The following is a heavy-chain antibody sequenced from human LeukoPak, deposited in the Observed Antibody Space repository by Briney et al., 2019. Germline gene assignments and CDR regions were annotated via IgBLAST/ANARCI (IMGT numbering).Heavy chain of an antibody. D-gene: IGHD6-13*01. J-gene: IGHJ4*02. V-gene: IGHV4-34*01. Sequence: PSETLSLTWAVYGGSFGGYYWGWIRQPPGKGLEWIGSIYYSGSTYYNPSLKSRVTISVDTSKNQFSLKLSSVTAADTAVYYCARDGYSSSGFDCWGQGTLVTVSS. CDR3: ARDGYSSSGFDC. CDR1: GGSFGGYY. CDR2: IYYSGST.